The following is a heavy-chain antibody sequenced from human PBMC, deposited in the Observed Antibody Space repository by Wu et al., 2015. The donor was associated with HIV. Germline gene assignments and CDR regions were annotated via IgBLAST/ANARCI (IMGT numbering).Heavy chain of an antibody. CDR2: FNPANGGT. V-gene: IGHV1-2*02. J-gene: IGHJ6*02. CDR3: TRDVVVTPIRMDV. Sequence: QVQLVQSGAEVKKPGASVKVSCKASGYRFTDYHLNWIRQAPGQGFEWMGRFNPANGGTNFAQKFQDRVSMTRNTSISTAYMELNSLTSDDTAVYYCTRDVVVTPIRMDVWGQGP. CDR1: GYRFTDYH. D-gene: IGHD2-21*02.